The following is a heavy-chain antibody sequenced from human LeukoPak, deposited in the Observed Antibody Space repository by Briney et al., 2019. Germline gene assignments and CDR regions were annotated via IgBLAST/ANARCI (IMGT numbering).Heavy chain of an antibody. J-gene: IGHJ4*02. D-gene: IGHD6-19*01. CDR3: ASDTGGRMAGTFYY. CDR2: IYSGGST. V-gene: IGHV3-53*01. Sequence: GGSLRLSCAASGFTVISNYMSWVRQAPGKGLEWVSVIYSGGSTYYADSVKGRFTISRDNSKNTLYLQMNSLRAEDTAEYYCASDTGGRMAGTFYYWGQGTLVTVSS. CDR1: GFTVISNY.